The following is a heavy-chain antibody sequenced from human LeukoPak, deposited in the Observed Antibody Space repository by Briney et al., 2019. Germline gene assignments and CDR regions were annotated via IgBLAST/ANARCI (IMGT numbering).Heavy chain of an antibody. V-gene: IGHV4-59*01. D-gene: IGHD6-19*01. Sequence: PSETLSLTCTVSGGSISSYYWNWIRQPPGKGLEWIGYIYYRGSTNYNPSLKSRVSISVDTSKNQFSLNLSSVTAADTAVYYCARDSSGAVFDHWGQGTVVTVSS. J-gene: IGHJ4*02. CDR1: GGSISSYY. CDR3: ARDSSGAVFDH. CDR2: IYYRGST.